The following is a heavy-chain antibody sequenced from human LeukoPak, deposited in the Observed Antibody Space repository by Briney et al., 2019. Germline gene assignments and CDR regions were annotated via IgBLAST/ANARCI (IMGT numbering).Heavy chain of an antibody. D-gene: IGHD2-21*02. Sequence: PSETLSLTCTVSGGSISSYYWSWIRQPPGKGLEWIGYISYSGRTYYNPSLKSRVTISADTSKNQLSLKLSSVTAADTAVYYCTRQEAATATSFYGMDVWGLGTTVTVSS. CDR3: TRQEAATATSFYGMDV. CDR2: ISYSGRT. V-gene: IGHV4-59*08. CDR1: GGSISSYY. J-gene: IGHJ6*02.